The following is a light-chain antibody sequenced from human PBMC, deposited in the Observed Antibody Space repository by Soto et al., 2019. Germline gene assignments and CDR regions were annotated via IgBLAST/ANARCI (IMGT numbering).Light chain of an antibody. CDR3: QHYNSYSEA. J-gene: IGKJ1*01. CDR1: QTISSW. Sequence: DIPMTQSPSTLSGSVGDRVTITCPASQTISSWLAWYQQKPGKAPKLLIYKASTLKSGVPSRFSGSGSGTEFTLTISSLQPDDFATYYCQHYNSYSEAFGQWTKVELK. V-gene: IGKV1-5*03. CDR2: KAS.